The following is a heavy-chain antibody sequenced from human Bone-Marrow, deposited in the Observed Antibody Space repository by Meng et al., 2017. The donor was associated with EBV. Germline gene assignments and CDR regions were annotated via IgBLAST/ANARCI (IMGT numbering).Heavy chain of an antibody. J-gene: IGHJ4*02. CDR3: ASESGRGYTPDY. Sequence: VQLAEAAAGGKKPGSSVKVSCKTSGGPFRNYAISWVRQAPGQGLEWLGGFLPTLGAPNYAQKFHGRVSITADESTSTHYMDLSSLRSEDTAMYYCASESGRGYTPDYWGQGTLVTVSS. CDR2: FLPTLGAP. V-gene: IGHV1-69*01. CDR1: GGPFRNYA. D-gene: IGHD3-10*01.